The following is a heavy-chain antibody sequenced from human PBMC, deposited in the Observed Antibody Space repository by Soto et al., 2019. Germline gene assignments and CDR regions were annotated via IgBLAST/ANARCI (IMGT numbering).Heavy chain of an antibody. CDR1: GYSFTSYW. CDR3: ARTRYSSSWYSIPRAFDI. J-gene: IGHJ3*02. Sequence: PGESLKISCKGSGYSFTSYWIGWVRQMPGKGLEWMGIIYPGDSDTRYSPSFQGQVTISADKSISTAYLQWSSLKASDTAMYYCARTRYSSSWYSIPRAFDIWGQGTMVTVSS. CDR2: IYPGDSDT. V-gene: IGHV5-51*01. D-gene: IGHD6-13*01.